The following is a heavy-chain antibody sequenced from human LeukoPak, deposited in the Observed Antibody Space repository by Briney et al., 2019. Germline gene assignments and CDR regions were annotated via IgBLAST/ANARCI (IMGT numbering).Heavy chain of an antibody. CDR1: GRSSSSSSYH. V-gene: IGHV4-39*01. D-gene: IGHD4-23*01. J-gene: IGHJ4*02. CDR2: IHDSGST. CDR3: ARLYGGNSNNYYCDY. Sequence: SETQSLPCSVSGRSSSSSSYHWGWIRQPPGKGLEWIGSIHDSGSTDYNPSFKSRVTISVDTSKNQFSLKLSSVTAADTAVYYCARLYGGNSNNYYCDYWGQGTLVTVSS.